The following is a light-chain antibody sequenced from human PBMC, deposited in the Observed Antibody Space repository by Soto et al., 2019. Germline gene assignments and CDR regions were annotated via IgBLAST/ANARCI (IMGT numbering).Light chain of an antibody. Sequence: SYELTQPPSVSVSPGQTARIPCSGAALPKQYAYWYQQKPGQAPVLVIYKDSERPSGIPERSSGPSSGTTVTLTISGVQAEDEADYYCQSADSSGTVVFGGGTKLTVL. J-gene: IGLJ2*01. CDR2: KDS. CDR1: ALPKQY. CDR3: QSADSSGTVV. V-gene: IGLV3-25*03.